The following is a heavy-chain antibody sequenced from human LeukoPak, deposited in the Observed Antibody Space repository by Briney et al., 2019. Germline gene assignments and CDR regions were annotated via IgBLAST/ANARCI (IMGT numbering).Heavy chain of an antibody. CDR2: IYHSGTT. CDR1: GGSISPYY. J-gene: IGHJ4*02. CDR3: ARHYNSGTYPLDY. V-gene: IGHV4-59*08. Sequence: KPSETLSLTCTVSGGSISPYYWSWIRQPPGKGLEWIGHIYHSGTTTYNPSLKSRVSLFVDESQGQFSLRLTSVTAADTAVYYCARHYNSGTYPLDYWGQGTLVTVSS. D-gene: IGHD3-10*01.